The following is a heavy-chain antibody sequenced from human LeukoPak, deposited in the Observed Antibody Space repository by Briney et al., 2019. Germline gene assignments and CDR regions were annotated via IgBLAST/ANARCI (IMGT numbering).Heavy chain of an antibody. Sequence: PGGSLRLSCAASGFTFSSYAMSWVRQAPGKGLEWVSAVSKRGGSTYYADSVKGRFTISRDNAKNTLYLQVNRLRAEDTALYYCAKSDPFIEGAGMFDYWGRGTLVTVSS. J-gene: IGHJ4*02. CDR3: AKSDPFIEGAGMFDY. V-gene: IGHV3-23*01. CDR1: GFTFSSYA. D-gene: IGHD6-13*01. CDR2: VSKRGGST.